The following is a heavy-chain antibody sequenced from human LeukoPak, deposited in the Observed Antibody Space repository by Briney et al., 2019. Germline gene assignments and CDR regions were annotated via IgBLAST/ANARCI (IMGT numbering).Heavy chain of an antibody. Sequence: PSETLSLTCTVSGGSIGSNCWTWIRQPPGKGLEYIGYIYYTGATNYNPSLKSRVTISVDTSKNQFSLKMTSVTAADTAVYFCAKYGNSGWVIDNWGQGTLVTVSS. J-gene: IGHJ4*02. CDR3: AKYGNSGWVIDN. D-gene: IGHD6-19*01. V-gene: IGHV4-59*08. CDR1: GGSIGSNC. CDR2: IYYTGAT.